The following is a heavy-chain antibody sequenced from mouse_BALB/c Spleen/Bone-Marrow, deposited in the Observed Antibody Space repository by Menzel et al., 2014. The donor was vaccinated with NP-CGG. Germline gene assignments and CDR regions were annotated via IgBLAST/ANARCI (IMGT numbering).Heavy chain of an antibody. Sequence: QVHVKQSGSGLVPPSQCLSLTCTVSGFSLTTYGVSWVRQPPGKGLEWLGVIWGDGSTNYHSALISRLSLSTVNSKSQDLLKHTRLPTDDAATYYSAKRSYYGKAYWGQGTLVTVSA. CDR2: IWGDGST. CDR1: GFSLTTYG. V-gene: IGHV2-3*01. J-gene: IGHJ3*01. D-gene: IGHD2-10*01. CDR3: AKRSYYGKAY.